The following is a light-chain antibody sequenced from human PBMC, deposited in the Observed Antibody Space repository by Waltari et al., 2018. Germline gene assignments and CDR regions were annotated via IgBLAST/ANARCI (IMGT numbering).Light chain of an antibody. V-gene: IGLV2-14*03. CDR1: SSDVGVYNY. J-gene: IGLJ2*01. CDR3: SSYSSSTTPLI. CDR2: DVS. Sequence: QSALTQPASVSGSPGQSITISCIGTSSDVGVYNYVSWYQQHPGKPPKLMIYDVSNWPSWVSSRFSGYKSGTTASLTISGLQAEDEADYYCSSYSSSTTPLIFGGGTKLTVL.